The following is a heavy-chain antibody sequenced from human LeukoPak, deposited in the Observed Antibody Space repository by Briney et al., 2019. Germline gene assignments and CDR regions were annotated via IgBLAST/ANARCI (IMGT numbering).Heavy chain of an antibody. CDR1: GFTFSTFW. J-gene: IGHJ4*02. V-gene: IGHV3-74*01. Sequence: GGSLRLSCATSGFTFSTFWMHWVRHAPGKGLVWVSRINHDGSSTNYADSVKGRFTISRDNAKNTLYLQMNSLRAEDTAVYYCVRDWGYDSSGYWQKYFDTWGQGTLVTVSS. D-gene: IGHD3-22*01. CDR3: VRDWGYDSSGYWQKYFDT. CDR2: INHDGSST.